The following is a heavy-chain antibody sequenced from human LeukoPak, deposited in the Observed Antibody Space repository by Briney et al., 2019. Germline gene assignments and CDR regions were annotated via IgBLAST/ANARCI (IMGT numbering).Heavy chain of an antibody. J-gene: IGHJ4*02. CDR3: AKVVVGGDDY. D-gene: IGHD2-2*01. Sequence: GGSLRLSCAASGFTFSIYWMSWVRQAPGKGLEWVSAISGSGGSTYYADSVKGRFTISRDNSKNTLYLQMNSLRAEDTAVYYCAKVVVGGDDYWGQGTLVTVSS. CDR2: ISGSGGST. V-gene: IGHV3-23*01. CDR1: GFTFSIYW.